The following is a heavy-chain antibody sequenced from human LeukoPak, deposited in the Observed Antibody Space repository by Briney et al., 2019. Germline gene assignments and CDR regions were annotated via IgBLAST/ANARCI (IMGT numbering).Heavy chain of an antibody. CDR3: ARSKDIRMGSKRGIEMDY. Sequence: SETLPLTCTVSGYSISSGYYWGWIRQPPGKGLEWIGSIYHSGSTYYNPSLKSRVTISVDTSKNQFSLKLSSVTAADTAVYYCARSKDIRMGSKRGIEMDYWGQGTLVTVSS. V-gene: IGHV4-38-2*02. CDR2: IYHSGST. J-gene: IGHJ4*02. D-gene: IGHD5-24*01. CDR1: GYSISSGYY.